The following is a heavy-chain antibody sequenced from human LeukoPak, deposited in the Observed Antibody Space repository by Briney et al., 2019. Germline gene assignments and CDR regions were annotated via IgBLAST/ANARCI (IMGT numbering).Heavy chain of an antibody. CDR2: ISGSGGST. CDR3: AKDRMRIAVAGTDY. J-gene: IGHJ4*02. Sequence: GGSLRLSCAVSGFPFCSYPIRWVRQATGRGVEWVSSISGSGGSTYYADSVKGRFTISRDNSKNTLYLQMNSLRAEDTAVYYCAKDRMRIAVAGTDYWGQGTLVTVSS. V-gene: IGHV3-23*01. D-gene: IGHD6-19*01. CDR1: GFPFCSYP.